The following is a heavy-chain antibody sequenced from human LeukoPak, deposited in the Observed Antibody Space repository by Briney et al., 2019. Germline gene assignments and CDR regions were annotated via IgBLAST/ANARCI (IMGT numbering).Heavy chain of an antibody. CDR1: GGSISGYY. V-gene: IGHV4-59*01. Sequence: PSETLSLTCIVSGGSISGYYWNWIRQPPGKGLEWIGYIYYSGSSNYIPPLKSRVTISVDMSKNQFSLKLTSVTAADTAVYYCARGRDGYIFDYWGQGTLVTVSS. J-gene: IGHJ4*02. CDR2: IYYSGSS. CDR3: ARGRDGYIFDY. D-gene: IGHD5-24*01.